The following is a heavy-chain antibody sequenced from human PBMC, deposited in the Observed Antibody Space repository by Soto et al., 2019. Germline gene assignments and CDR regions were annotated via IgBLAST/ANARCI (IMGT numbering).Heavy chain of an antibody. CDR1: GFILSDCA. D-gene: IGHD7-27*01. CDR3: ARDLSWGSNWYYYMDV. CDR2: ISSSSSVI. J-gene: IGHJ6*03. Sequence: EVQLVESGGGLVQPGGSLRLSCATSGFILSDCAMNWVRQAPGKGLEWVSYISSSSSVIDYADSVKGRFTVSRDNARNSLYLEVNRLRAEDTAVDYCARDLSWGSNWYYYMDVWGKGTTVTVSS. V-gene: IGHV3-48*01.